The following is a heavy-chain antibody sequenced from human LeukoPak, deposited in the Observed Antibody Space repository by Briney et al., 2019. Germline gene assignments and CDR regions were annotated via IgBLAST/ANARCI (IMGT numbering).Heavy chain of an antibody. Sequence: PGGSLRLSCAASGFTFRDYDMTWIRQAPGKGLEWVSYISSSDTTMYNADSVKGRSTISRDNAKNSLYLQMNSLRAEDTAVYYCARAPTYGPGSSFDYWGQGTLVTVSS. V-gene: IGHV3-11*01. J-gene: IGHJ4*02. CDR2: ISSSDTTM. CDR3: ARAPTYGPGSSFDY. CDR1: GFTFRDYD. D-gene: IGHD3-10*01.